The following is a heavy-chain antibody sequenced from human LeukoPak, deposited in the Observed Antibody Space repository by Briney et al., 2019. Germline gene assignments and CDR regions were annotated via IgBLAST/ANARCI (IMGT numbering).Heavy chain of an antibody. D-gene: IGHD6-13*01. Sequence: SETLSLTCTVSGGSISSYYWSWIRQPAGKGLEWIGRIYTSGSTNYNPSLKSRVTMSVDTSKNQFSLKLSSVTAADTAVYYCARDVRGTAAAGVKKWFDPWGQGTLVTVSS. CDR3: ARDVRGTAAAGVKKWFDP. CDR1: GGSISSYY. J-gene: IGHJ5*02. CDR2: IYTSGST. V-gene: IGHV4-4*07.